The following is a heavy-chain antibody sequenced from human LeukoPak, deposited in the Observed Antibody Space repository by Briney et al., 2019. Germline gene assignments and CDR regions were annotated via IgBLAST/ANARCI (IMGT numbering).Heavy chain of an antibody. CDR3: AKDKWELPLLHYFDY. J-gene: IGHJ4*02. V-gene: IGHV3-23*01. CDR2: ISGSGGST. CDR1: GFTFSSYA. D-gene: IGHD1-26*01. Sequence: GGSLRLSCAASGFTFSSYAMSWVRQAPGKGLEWVSAISGSGGSTYYADSVKGRFTISRGNSKNTLYLQMNSLRAEDTAVYYCAKDKWELPLLHYFDYWGQGTLVTVSS.